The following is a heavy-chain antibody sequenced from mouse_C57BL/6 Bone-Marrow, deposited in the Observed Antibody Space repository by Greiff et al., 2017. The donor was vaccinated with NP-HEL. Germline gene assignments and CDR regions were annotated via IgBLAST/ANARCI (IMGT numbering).Heavy chain of an antibody. CDR3: ARDREVTTRYFDY. CDR2: ISACGSYT. CDR1: GFTFSSYA. V-gene: IGHV5-4*01. J-gene: IGHJ2*01. Sequence: EVHLVEPGGGLVKPGGSLKLSCAASGFTFSSYAMSWVRQTPEKRLEWVATISACGSYTYYPDNVKGRFTLSIDKAKSNLFLQMSRLKSEDTAMYYCARDREVTTRYFDYWGQGTTLTVSS. D-gene: IGHD2-2*01.